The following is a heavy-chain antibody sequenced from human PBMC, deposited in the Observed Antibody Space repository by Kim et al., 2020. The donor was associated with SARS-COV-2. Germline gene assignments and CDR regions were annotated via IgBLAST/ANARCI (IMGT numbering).Heavy chain of an antibody. V-gene: IGHV3-74*01. CDR3: EGYYFGMDV. Sequence: GGSLRLSCAASGFSLSNYWMYWVRQVPGKGLVWVSRIDSNGSTKTYADSVKGRFTISRDTATNTLYLQMNSLRAEDTAVYYCEGYYFGMDVWGQGTTATV. CDR2: IDSNGSTK. J-gene: IGHJ6*02. CDR1: GFSLSNYW.